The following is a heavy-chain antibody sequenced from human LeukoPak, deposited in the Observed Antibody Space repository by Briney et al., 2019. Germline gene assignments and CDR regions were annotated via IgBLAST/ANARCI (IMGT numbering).Heavy chain of an antibody. CDR1: GGSLSSYY. D-gene: IGHD5-12*01. J-gene: IGHJ3*02. V-gene: IGHV4-59*01. CDR2: IYYSGST. CDR3: ARVGGYVNDAFDI. Sequence: PSETLSLTCTVSGGSLSSYYWSWIRQPPGKGLEWIGYIYYSGSTNYNPSLKSRVTISVDTSKNQFSLKLSSVTAADTAVYYCARVGGYVNDAFDIWGQGTMVTVSS.